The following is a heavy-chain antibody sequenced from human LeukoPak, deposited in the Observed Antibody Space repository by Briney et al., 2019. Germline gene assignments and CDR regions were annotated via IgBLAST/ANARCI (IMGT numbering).Heavy chain of an antibody. D-gene: IGHD4-17*01. CDR3: AKVGSGYGDYEYFQH. CDR1: GFTFSSYA. Sequence: GGSLRLSCAASGFTFSSYAMSWVRQAPGKGLEWVSAISGSGGSTYYADSVKGRFTISRDNSKNTLYLQMNSLRAEDTAVYYCAKVGSGYGDYEYFQHWGQGTLVTVSS. CDR2: ISGSGGST. V-gene: IGHV3-23*01. J-gene: IGHJ1*01.